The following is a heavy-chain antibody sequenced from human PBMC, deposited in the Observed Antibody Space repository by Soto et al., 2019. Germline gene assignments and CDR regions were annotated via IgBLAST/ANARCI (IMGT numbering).Heavy chain of an antibody. CDR1: GGSISSYY. J-gene: IGHJ5*02. D-gene: IGHD3-22*01. CDR3: ARDRYYYDSSGYYFNWFDP. CDR2: IYYSGST. Sequence: PSETLSLTCTVSGGSISSYYWSWIRQPPGKGLEWIGYIYYSGSTNYNPSLKSRVTISVDTSKNQFSLKLSSVTAADPAVYYCARDRYYYDSSGYYFNWFDPWGQGTLVTVSS. V-gene: IGHV4-59*01.